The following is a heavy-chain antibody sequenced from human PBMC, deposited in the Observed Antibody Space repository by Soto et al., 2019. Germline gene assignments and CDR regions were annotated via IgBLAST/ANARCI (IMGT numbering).Heavy chain of an antibody. J-gene: IGHJ4*02. Sequence: QVQLMQSGAEVKKPGSSVKVSCKASGGTFSSYAISWVRQAPGQGLEWMGGIIPIFGTANYAQKFQGRVTITADESTSTAYMGLSSLRSEDTAVYYCASCRYYYGSGSYYPFDYWGQGTLVTVSS. V-gene: IGHV1-69*01. CDR2: IIPIFGTA. D-gene: IGHD3-10*01. CDR1: GGTFSSYA. CDR3: ASCRYYYGSGSYYPFDY.